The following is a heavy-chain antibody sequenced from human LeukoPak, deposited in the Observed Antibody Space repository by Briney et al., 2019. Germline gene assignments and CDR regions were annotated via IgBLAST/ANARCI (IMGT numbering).Heavy chain of an antibody. D-gene: IGHD2-15*01. V-gene: IGHV3-48*01. Sequence: PGGSLRLSCAASGFTFSSYSMNWVRQAPGKGLEWVSYISSSSSTIYYADSVKGRFTISRDNAKNSLYLQMNSLRAEDTAVYYCARVYCSGGSCYLFGDYWGQGTLVTVSS. J-gene: IGHJ4*02. CDR2: ISSSSSTI. CDR1: GFTFSSYS. CDR3: ARVYCSGGSCYLFGDY.